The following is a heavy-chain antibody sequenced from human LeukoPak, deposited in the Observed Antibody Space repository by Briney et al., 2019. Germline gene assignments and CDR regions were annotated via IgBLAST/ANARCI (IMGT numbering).Heavy chain of an antibody. Sequence: GGSLRLSCAASGFTFSTFAMSWVRQPPGKGLEWVSGIGSSGSGTLHADSVKGRFTISRDNSKNTLFLQMNSLRVEDTAVYYCAKDPVVTAPYYWYFDLWGRGTLVTVSS. D-gene: IGHD2-21*02. CDR1: GFTFSTFA. CDR2: IGSSGSGT. V-gene: IGHV3-23*01. J-gene: IGHJ2*01. CDR3: AKDPVVTAPYYWYFDL.